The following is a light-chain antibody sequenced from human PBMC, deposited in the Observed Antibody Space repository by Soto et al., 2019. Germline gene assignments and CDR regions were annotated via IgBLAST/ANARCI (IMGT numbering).Light chain of an antibody. CDR1: QSISSY. CDR3: QEGYSTPWM. J-gene: IGKJ1*01. V-gene: IGKV1-39*01. Sequence: DIQMTQSPSSLSASVGDRVTITCRASQSISSYLNWYQQKPGKAPKPLIYAASSLQSRVPSRFSGSGSGTAFAHTISSLQPEDFATDSCQEGYSTPWMVGQGTKVEVK. CDR2: AAS.